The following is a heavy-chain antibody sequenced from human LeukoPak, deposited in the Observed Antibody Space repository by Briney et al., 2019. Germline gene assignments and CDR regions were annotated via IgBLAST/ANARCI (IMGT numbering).Heavy chain of an antibody. J-gene: IGHJ4*02. D-gene: IGHD1-26*01. Sequence: GESLKISCKASGYRFTNYWIGWVRQMPGKGLEWMGIIYPGDSDTRYIPSFQGQVTISADKSINTAYLQWSSLKASDTAMYYCARRVDSYWFFDYWGQGTLVTVSS. CDR1: GYRFTNYW. CDR3: ARRVDSYWFFDY. V-gene: IGHV5-51*01. CDR2: IYPGDSDT.